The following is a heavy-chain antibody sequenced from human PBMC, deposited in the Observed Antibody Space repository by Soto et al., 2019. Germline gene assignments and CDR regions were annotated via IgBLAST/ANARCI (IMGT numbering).Heavy chain of an antibody. D-gene: IGHD6-6*01. Sequence: ASVNVSCKASGYTFTGYYIHWVRQAPGQGLEWMGWINPNSGGTNYAQKFQGRVTMTRDTSISTAYMELSRLRSDDTAVYYCARDPGSSSPRALDYWGQGTLVTVSS. J-gene: IGHJ4*02. CDR1: GYTFTGYY. CDR2: INPNSGGT. V-gene: IGHV1-2*02. CDR3: ARDPGSSSPRALDY.